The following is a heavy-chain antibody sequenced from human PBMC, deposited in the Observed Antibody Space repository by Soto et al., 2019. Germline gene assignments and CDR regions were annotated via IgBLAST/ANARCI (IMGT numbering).Heavy chain of an antibody. CDR3: ARAIAVAGPGMGDAFDF. Sequence: QVQLVQSGAEVKKPGASVKVSCKASGYTFTSYYMHWVRQAPGQGLEWMGIINPSGGSTSYAQTFQGRVTISRDTSTSTVHMELSSQRSEDTAVYYCARAIAVAGPGMGDAFDFWGQGTMVTVSS. CDR1: GYTFTSYY. J-gene: IGHJ3*01. CDR2: INPSGGST. V-gene: IGHV1-46*03. D-gene: IGHD6-19*01.